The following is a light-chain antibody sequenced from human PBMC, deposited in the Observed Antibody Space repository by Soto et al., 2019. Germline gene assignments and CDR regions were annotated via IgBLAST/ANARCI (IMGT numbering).Light chain of an antibody. CDR3: TSYTITHLPVI. CDR1: SGDIGGYNL. CDR2: EGG. Sequence: QSALTQPASVSGSPGQSITISCTGTSGDIGGYNLVSWYQHHPGKPPKLLIHEGGKRPSGISSRFSGSKTGNTASLTITGLQPEAEASYYCTSYTITHLPVIFGGGTQLTVL. J-gene: IGLJ2*01. V-gene: IGLV2-14*02.